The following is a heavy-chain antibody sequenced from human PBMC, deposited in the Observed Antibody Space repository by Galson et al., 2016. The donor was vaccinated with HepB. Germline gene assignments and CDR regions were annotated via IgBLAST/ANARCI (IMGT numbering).Heavy chain of an antibody. Sequence: SVKVSCKVSGSTLTELSIHWVRQAPARGLEWMGGFDPENGETIYTQRFHGRVTMTEDTSKDPAYMELSSLRSEDTAVYFFLIDSRRMTHFHYGLDVWGQGTTVIVSS. CDR3: LIDSRRMTHFHYGLDV. J-gene: IGHJ6*02. CDR1: GSTLTELS. CDR2: FDPENGET. V-gene: IGHV1-24*01. D-gene: IGHD2/OR15-2a*01.